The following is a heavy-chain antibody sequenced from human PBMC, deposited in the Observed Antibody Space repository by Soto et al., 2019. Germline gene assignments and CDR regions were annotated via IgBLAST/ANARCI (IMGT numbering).Heavy chain of an antibody. Sequence: GGSLRLSCAASGFTFDDYTMHWVRQAPGKGLEWVSLISWDGGSTYYADSVKGRFTISRDNSKNSLYLQMNSLRTEETALYYCEKDFGSDTVMAPITVLYYSSGRDVGGKGPRVTVPS. CDR2: ISWDGGST. V-gene: IGHV3-43*01. D-gene: IGHD5-18*01. CDR1: GFTFDDYT. J-gene: IGHJ6*04. CDR3: EKDFGSDTVMAPITVLYYSSGRDV.